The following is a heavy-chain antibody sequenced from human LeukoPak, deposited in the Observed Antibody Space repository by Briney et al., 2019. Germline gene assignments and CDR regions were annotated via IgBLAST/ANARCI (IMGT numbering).Heavy chain of an antibody. V-gene: IGHV4-31*03. J-gene: IGHJ4*02. CDR2: IYYSGST. Sequence: PLETPSLTCTVSGGSISSGGYYWTWIRQHPGKGLEWIGYIYYSGSTYYNPSLKSRVTISVATSKNQSSLKLSSVTAADTALYYCARDRASAGGFDYWGQGTLVTVSS. CDR3: ARDRASAGGFDY. CDR1: GGSISSGGYY. D-gene: IGHD2-15*01.